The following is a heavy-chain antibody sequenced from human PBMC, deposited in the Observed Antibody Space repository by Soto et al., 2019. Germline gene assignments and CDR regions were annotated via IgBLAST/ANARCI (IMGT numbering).Heavy chain of an antibody. Sequence: ASVKVSCKAPGYTFTSYGTSWVRQAPGQGLEWMGWISAYNGNTNYAQKLQGRVTMTTDTSTSTAYMELRSLRSDDTAVYYCARSSGDYYDSSPASGMDVWGQGTTVTASS. CDR2: ISAYNGNT. J-gene: IGHJ6*02. CDR1: GYTFTSYG. D-gene: IGHD3-22*01. CDR3: ARSSGDYYDSSPASGMDV. V-gene: IGHV1-18*04.